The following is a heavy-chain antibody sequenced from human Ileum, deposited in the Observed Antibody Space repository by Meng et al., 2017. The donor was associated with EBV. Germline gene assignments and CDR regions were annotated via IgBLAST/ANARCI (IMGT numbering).Heavy chain of an antibody. J-gene: IGHJ4*02. CDR1: GGSFSGVY. CDR2: INESGDT. CDR3: RNAWCRHDSCADS. D-gene: IGHD2-8*01. Sequence: NQWGAGLLKPSETLSLTCDVSGGSFSGVYWSWIRQPPGKGLEWIGEINESGDTTYNPAFKSRVTISADTTKRQFALRVNSVTAADTAVYYCRNAWCRHDSCADSWGQGTLVTVSS. V-gene: IGHV4-34*01.